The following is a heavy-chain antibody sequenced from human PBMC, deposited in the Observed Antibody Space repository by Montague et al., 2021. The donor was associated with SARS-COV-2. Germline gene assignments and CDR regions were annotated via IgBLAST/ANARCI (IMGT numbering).Heavy chain of an antibody. V-gene: IGHV4-39*02. D-gene: IGHD3-9*01. CDR3: VRGGYSDWLLPFES. Sequence: SETLSLTCTVSGGSINSNSYYWGWIRQPPGQGLESIGSIYYSGXXXYXXXXKXRVTMSVDTPKSHFSLNLSSVTAADTAVFYCVRGGYSDWLLPFESWGQGTLVTVSS. CDR2: IYYSGXX. CDR1: GGSINSNSYY. J-gene: IGHJ4*02.